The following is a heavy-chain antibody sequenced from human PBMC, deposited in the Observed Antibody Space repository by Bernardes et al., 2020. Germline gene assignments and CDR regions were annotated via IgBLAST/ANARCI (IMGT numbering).Heavy chain of an antibody. CDR3: AREYVQDFRKPSGSYTTNKIYYFDY. CDR1: GFTFSSYG. V-gene: IGHV3-33*01. Sequence: GGSLRLSCAASGFTFSSYGMHWVRQAPGKGLEWVAVIWYDGSNKYYADSVKGRFTISRDNSKNTLYLQMNSLRAEDTAVYYCAREYVQDFRKPSGSYTTNKIYYFDYWGQGTLVTVSS. J-gene: IGHJ4*02. D-gene: IGHD1-26*01. CDR2: IWYDGSNK.